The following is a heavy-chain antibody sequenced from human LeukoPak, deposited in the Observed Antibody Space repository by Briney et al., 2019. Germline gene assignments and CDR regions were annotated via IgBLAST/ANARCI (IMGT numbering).Heavy chain of an antibody. V-gene: IGHV4-59*08. CDR2: IYYSGST. J-gene: IGHJ5*02. CDR1: GGSISSSY. Sequence: SETLSLTCTVSGGSISSSYWSWIRQPPGQGLEGIGYIYYSGSTNYNPSLKSRVTISVDKSKNQFSLRLSSVTAADTAMYYCARHGPLVGAAAGRGWFDPWGQGTLVTVSS. CDR3: ARHGPLVGAAAGRGWFDP. D-gene: IGHD6-13*01.